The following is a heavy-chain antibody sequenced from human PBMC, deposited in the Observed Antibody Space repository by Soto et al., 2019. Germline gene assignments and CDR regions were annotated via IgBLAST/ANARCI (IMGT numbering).Heavy chain of an antibody. V-gene: IGHV3-11*01. CDR3: APEQYYYASGF. CDR1: GFRFSDHY. D-gene: IGHD3-10*01. J-gene: IGHJ4*02. CDR2: ISGDATTT. Sequence: PGGSLRLSCAASGFRFSDHYMTWIRQAPGKGLEWVSKISGDATTTYYADSVKGRFTVSRDNAKNSVYLQMNSLRAADTAVYYSAPEQYYYASGFWGQGTLVTVSS.